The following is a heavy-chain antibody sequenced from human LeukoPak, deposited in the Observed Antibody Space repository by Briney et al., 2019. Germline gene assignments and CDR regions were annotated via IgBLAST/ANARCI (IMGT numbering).Heavy chain of an antibody. CDR1: GFILSSYT. CDR3: ARVVIFGVIIRSLYFDY. J-gene: IGHJ4*02. D-gene: IGHD3-3*01. CDR2: ILYDGSNE. Sequence: GGSLRLSCAASGFILSSYTMHWVRQAPGKGLEWVATILYDGSNEYYADSVKVRFTISRDNSKNTLYLQMNSLKTEDTAVYYCARVVIFGVIIRSLYFDYWGQGTLVTVSS. V-gene: IGHV3-30-3*01.